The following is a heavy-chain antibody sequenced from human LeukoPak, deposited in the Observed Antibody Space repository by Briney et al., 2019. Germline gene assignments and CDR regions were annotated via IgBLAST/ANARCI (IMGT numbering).Heavy chain of an antibody. D-gene: IGHD2-2*01. CDR3: ARGGCSSTSCYLFDY. J-gene: IGHJ4*02. CDR1: GFTFSSYA. CDR2: ISYDGSNK. V-gene: IGHV3-30-3*01. Sequence: GRSLRLSCAASGFTFSSYAMHWVRQAPGKGLEWVAVISYDGSNKYYADSVKGRFTISRDNSKNTLYLQMNSLRAEDTAVYYCARGGCSSTSCYLFDYWGQGTLVTVSS.